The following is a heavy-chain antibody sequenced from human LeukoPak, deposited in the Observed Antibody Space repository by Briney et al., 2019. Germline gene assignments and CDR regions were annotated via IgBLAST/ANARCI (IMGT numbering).Heavy chain of an antibody. D-gene: IGHD3-3*01. V-gene: IGHV3-21*01. CDR1: GFTFSSYS. J-gene: IGHJ4*02. CDR3: ARGITIFGVVDTLDY. Sequence: GGSLRLSCAASGFTFSSYSMNWVRQAPGKGLEWVSSISSSSSYIYYADSVKGRFTISRDNAKNSLYLQMNSLRAEGTAVYYCARGITIFGVVDTLDYWGQGTLVTVSS. CDR2: ISSSSSYI.